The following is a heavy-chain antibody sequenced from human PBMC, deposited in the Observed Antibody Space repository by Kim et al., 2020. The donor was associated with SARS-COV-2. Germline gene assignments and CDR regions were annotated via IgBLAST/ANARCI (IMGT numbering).Heavy chain of an antibody. CDR3: TATTTVVTLPVDI. J-gene: IGHJ4*02. V-gene: IGHV4-34*01. CDR1: GGSFSGYY. Sequence: SETLSLTCAVYGGSFSGYYWSWIRQPPGKGLEWIGEINHSGSTNYNPSLKSRVTISVDTSKNQFSLKLSSVTAADTAVYYCTATTTVVTLPVDIWGQGTLVTVSS. D-gene: IGHD4-17*01. CDR2: INHSGST.